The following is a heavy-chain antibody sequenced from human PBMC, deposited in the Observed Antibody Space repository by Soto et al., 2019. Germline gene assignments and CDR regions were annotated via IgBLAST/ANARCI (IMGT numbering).Heavy chain of an antibody. Sequence: GSLRLSCAASGFTFSSYAMSWVRQAPGQGLEWVSAISGSGGSTYYADSVKGRFTIARDNSKNTLYLQMDSLRAEDTDVYYCAKAGTFNYYYGMDVWGQGTTVTVSS. CDR2: ISGSGGST. CDR1: GFTFSSYA. V-gene: IGHV3-23*01. D-gene: IGHD3-10*01. J-gene: IGHJ6*02. CDR3: AKAGTFNYYYGMDV.